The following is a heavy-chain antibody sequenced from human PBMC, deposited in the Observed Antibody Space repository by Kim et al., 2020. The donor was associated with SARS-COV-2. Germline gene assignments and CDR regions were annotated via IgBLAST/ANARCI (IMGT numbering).Heavy chain of an antibody. D-gene: IGHD6-19*01. CDR2: IYTSGST. CDR3: AGANPPITIAVAGTHYYYYYGMDV. V-gene: IGHV4-4*07. CDR1: GGSISSYY. Sequence: SETLSLTCTVSGGSISSYYWSWIRQPAGKGLEWIGRIYTSGSTNYNPSLKSRVTMSVDTSKNQFSLKLSSVTAAATAVYYCAGANPPITIAVAGTHYYYYYGMDVWGQGTTVTVSS. J-gene: IGHJ6*02.